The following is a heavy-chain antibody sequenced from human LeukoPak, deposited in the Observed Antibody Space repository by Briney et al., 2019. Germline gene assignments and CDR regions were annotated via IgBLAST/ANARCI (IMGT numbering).Heavy chain of an antibody. Sequence: GGSLRLSCAASGFRFNTFWMSWVRQAPGKGLEWVANIKQDGNEKYYADSVKGRFTISRDNAKNSLYLQMNSLRAEDTAVYYCAELGITMIGGVWGKGTTVNISS. CDR3: AELGITMIGGV. J-gene: IGHJ6*04. CDR2: IKQDGNEK. V-gene: IGHV3-7*01. CDR1: GFRFNTFW. D-gene: IGHD3-10*02.